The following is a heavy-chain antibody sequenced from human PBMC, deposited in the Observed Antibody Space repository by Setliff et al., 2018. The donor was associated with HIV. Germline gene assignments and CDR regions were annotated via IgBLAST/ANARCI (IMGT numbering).Heavy chain of an antibody. CDR3: ARAAAAGTRCFDL. J-gene: IGHJ2*01. CDR1: GGSISSHY. D-gene: IGHD6-13*01. Sequence: PSETLSLTCTVSGGSISSHYWSWIRQPPGKGLEWIGFIYYSGSSNYNPSLKSRVTISVDTSKNQFSLKPSSLTAADTAVYYCARAAAAGTRCFDLWGRGTLVTVSS. CDR2: IYYSGSS. V-gene: IGHV4-59*11.